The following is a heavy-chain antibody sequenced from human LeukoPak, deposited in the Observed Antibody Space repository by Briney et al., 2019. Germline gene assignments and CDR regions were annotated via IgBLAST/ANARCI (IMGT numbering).Heavy chain of an antibody. V-gene: IGHV3-23*01. D-gene: IGHD4-17*01. CDR3: AKDGSYGDYVPWFDP. Sequence: PGGSLRLSCAASGFTFSSYGMSWVRQAPGKGLEWVSAISGSGGSTYYADSVKGRFTISRDNSKNTLYLQMNSLRAEDTAVYYCAKDGSYGDYVPWFDPWGQGTLVTVSS. J-gene: IGHJ5*02. CDR1: GFTFSSYG. CDR2: ISGSGGST.